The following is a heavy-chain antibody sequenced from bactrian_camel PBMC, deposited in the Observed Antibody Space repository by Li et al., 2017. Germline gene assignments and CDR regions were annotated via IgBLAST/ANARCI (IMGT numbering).Heavy chain of an antibody. V-gene: IGHV3S31*01. J-gene: IGHJ4*01. Sequence: VQLVESGGGLVQPGGSLRLSCAASRFTFSNYAMSWVRQAPGKGLEWVSRISNGGGATYYADSVKGRFTISRDNAKNTLYLQLNSLKTEDTAMYYCAKDLDPLRAGYFNEYDVWGQGTQVTVS. CDR2: ISNGGGAT. D-gene: IGHD3*01. CDR1: RFTFSNYA. CDR3: AKDLDPLRAGYFNEYDV.